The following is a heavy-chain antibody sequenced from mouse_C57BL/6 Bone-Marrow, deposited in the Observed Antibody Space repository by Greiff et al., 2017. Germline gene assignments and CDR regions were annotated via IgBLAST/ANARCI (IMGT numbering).Heavy chain of an antibody. V-gene: IGHV14-4*01. CDR2: IDPENGDT. Sequence: EVQLQQSGAELVRPGASVKLSCTASGFNIKDDYMHWVKPRPEQGLEWIGWIDPENGDTEYASKFQGKATITADTSSNTAYLQLSSLTSEDTAVYYCTTTVGYFDYWGQGTTLTVSS. CDR1: GFNIKDDY. J-gene: IGHJ2*01. CDR3: TTTVGYFDY. D-gene: IGHD1-1*01.